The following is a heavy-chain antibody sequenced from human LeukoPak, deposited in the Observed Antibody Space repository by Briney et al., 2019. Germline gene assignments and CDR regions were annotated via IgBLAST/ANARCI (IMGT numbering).Heavy chain of an antibody. V-gene: IGHV1-69*01. CDR2: IIPIFGTA. CDR3: ARSRGNDILTGYPAADY. Sequence: IIPIFGTANYAQKFQGRVAITADESTSTAYMELSSLRSEDTAVYYCARSRGNDILTGYPAADYWGQGTLVTVSS. J-gene: IGHJ4*02. D-gene: IGHD3-9*01.